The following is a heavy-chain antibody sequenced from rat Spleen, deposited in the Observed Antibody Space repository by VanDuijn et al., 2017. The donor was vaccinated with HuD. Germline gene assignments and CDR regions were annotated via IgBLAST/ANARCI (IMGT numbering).Heavy chain of an antibody. CDR2: ISYEGSST. CDR3: ARRGYYSSYRVYWYFDF. J-gene: IGHJ1*01. V-gene: IGHV5-22*01. Sequence: EVQLVESGGGLVQPGRSLKLSCAASGFTFSDYYMAWVRQAPKKGLEWVASISYEGSSTYYGDSVKGRFTISRDNAKSTLYLQMNSLRSEDTATYYCARRGYYSSYRVYWYFDFWGPGTMVTVSS. CDR1: GFTFSDYY. D-gene: IGHD1-2*01.